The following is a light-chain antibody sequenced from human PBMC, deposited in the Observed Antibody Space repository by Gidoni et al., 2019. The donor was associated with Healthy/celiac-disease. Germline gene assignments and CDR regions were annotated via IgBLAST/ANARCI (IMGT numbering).Light chain of an antibody. CDR2: GAS. Sequence: EIVMTQSPATLSVSPGERATLSCRASQSVSSNLAWYQQKPGQAPRLLIYGASTRATVIPARFSGSGSGTEFTLTISSLQSEDFAVYYCQQYNNWRITFGPXTKVDIK. J-gene: IGKJ3*01. V-gene: IGKV3-15*01. CDR1: QSVSSN. CDR3: QQYNNWRIT.